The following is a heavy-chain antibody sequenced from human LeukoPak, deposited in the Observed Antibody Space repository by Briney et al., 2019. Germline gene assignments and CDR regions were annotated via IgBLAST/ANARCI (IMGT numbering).Heavy chain of an antibody. CDR3: AKGIVGATRKINFFDY. CDR1: GFTFSSYA. V-gene: IGHV3-23*01. D-gene: IGHD1-26*01. Sequence: PGGSLGLSCAASGFTFSSYAMSWVRQAPGKGLEWVSAISGSGGSTYYADSVKGRFTISRDNSKNTLYLQMNSLRAEDTAVCYCAKGIVGATRKINFFDYWGQGTLVTVSS. CDR2: ISGSGGST. J-gene: IGHJ4*02.